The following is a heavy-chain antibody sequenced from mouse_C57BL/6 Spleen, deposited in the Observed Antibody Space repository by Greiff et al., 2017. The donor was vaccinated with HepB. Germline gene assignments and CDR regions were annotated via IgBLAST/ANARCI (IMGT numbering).Heavy chain of an antibody. Sequence: QVQLKQPGAELVMPGASVKLSCKASGYTFTSYWMHWVKQRPGQGLEWIGEIDPSDSYTNYNQKFKGKSTLTVDKSSSTAYMQLSSLTSEDSAVYYCARSDYGSSFYAMDYWVKEPQSPSPQ. CDR3: ARSDYGSSFYAMDY. D-gene: IGHD1-1*01. CDR1: GYTFTSYW. V-gene: IGHV1-69*01. CDR2: IDPSDSYT. J-gene: IGHJ4*01.